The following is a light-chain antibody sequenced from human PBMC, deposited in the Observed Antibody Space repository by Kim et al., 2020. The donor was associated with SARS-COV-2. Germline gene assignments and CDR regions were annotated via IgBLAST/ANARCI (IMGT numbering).Light chain of an antibody. V-gene: IGKV3-11*01. Sequence: PGERATLSGRASQSIGTYLAWYQHKPGQAPRLLIYDASNRATGVPDRFSGSGSGTDFTLTISSLEPEDFTIYYCQQRNSWPPAVTFGGGTKVDIK. CDR2: DAS. CDR1: QSIGTY. J-gene: IGKJ4*01. CDR3: QQRNSWPPAVT.